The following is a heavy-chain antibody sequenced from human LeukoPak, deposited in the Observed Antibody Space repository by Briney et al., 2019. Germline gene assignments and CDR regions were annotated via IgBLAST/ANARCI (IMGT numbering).Heavy chain of an antibody. Sequence: ASVKVPCKASGYTFTSYYMHWVRQAPGQGLEWMGIINPSGGSTSYAQKFQGRVTMTRDTSTSTVYMELSSLRSEDTAVYYCARDSYAPDYYYGMDVWGQGTTVTVSS. CDR3: ARDSYAPDYYYGMDV. V-gene: IGHV1-46*01. J-gene: IGHJ6*02. CDR2: INPSGGST. CDR1: GYTFTSYY.